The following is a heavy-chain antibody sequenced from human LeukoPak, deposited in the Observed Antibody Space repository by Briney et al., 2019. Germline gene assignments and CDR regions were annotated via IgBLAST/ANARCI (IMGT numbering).Heavy chain of an antibody. CDR2: IYSGGST. D-gene: IGHD6-19*01. V-gene: IGHV3-66*01. J-gene: IGHJ4*02. CDR1: GFTVSSNY. CDR3: AKDLTSSIAVCDY. Sequence: GGSLRLSCAASGFTVSSNYMSWVRQAPGKGLEGVSVIYSGGSTYYADSVKGRFTISRDNSKNTLYLQMNSLRAEDTAVYYCAKDLTSSIAVCDYWGQGTLVAVSS.